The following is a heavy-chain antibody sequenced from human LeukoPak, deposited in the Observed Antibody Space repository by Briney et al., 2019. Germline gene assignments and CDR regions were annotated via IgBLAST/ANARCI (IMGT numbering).Heavy chain of an antibody. Sequence: SETLSLTCTVSGGSISSYYWSWIRQPPGKGLEWIGYIYYSGCTNYNPSLKSRVTISVKTSKNQFSLKLSSVTAADTAVYYCANMGYSYAPGLFDPWGQGTLVTVSS. CDR1: GGSISSYY. V-gene: IGHV4-59*12. J-gene: IGHJ5*02. CDR3: ANMGYSYAPGLFDP. CDR2: IYYSGCT. D-gene: IGHD5-18*01.